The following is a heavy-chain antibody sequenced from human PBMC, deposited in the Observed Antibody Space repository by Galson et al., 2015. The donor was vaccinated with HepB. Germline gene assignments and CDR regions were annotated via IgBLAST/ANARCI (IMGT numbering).Heavy chain of an antibody. CDR1: GFTFSSYT. CDR3: ARRTAYYYAMDV. CDR2: ISYDGSNK. J-gene: IGHJ6*02. V-gene: IGHV3-30-3*01. D-gene: IGHD1-14*01. Sequence: SLRLSCAASGFTFSSYTMHWVRQAPGKGLEWVAVISYDGSNKFYADSVKGRFTISRDNSKNTLYLQMNSLTAEDTAVHYCARRTAYYYAMDVWGQGTTVTVSS.